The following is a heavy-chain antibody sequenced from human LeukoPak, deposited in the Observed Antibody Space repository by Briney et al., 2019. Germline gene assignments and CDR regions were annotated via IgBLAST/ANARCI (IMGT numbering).Heavy chain of an antibody. Sequence: SETLSLTCAVYGGSFSGYYWSWIRQPPGKGLEWIGEINHSGSTNYNPSLKSRVTISVDTSKNQFSLKLSSVAAADTAVYYCARGFSYYDSSGYYYWGQGTPVTVSS. J-gene: IGHJ4*02. CDR3: ARGFSYYDSSGYYY. CDR2: INHSGST. D-gene: IGHD3-22*01. CDR1: GGSFSGYY. V-gene: IGHV4-34*01.